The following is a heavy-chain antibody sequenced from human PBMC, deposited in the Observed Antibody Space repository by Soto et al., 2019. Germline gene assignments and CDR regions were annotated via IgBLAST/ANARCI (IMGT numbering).Heavy chain of an antibody. Sequence: PSQTLSLTCAISGDSVSSNSAAWNWIRLSPSRGLEWLARTYYRSRWYNDYAVSVKSRITINPDTSKNQFSLQLNSVTPEDTAVYYCARGGMVRGVNVWGQGTTVTVSS. CDR1: GDSVSSNSAA. V-gene: IGHV6-1*01. D-gene: IGHD3-10*01. CDR2: TYYRSRWYN. CDR3: ARGGMVRGVNV. J-gene: IGHJ6*02.